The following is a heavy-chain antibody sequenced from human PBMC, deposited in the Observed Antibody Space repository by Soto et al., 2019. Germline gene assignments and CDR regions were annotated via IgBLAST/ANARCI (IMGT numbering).Heavy chain of an antibody. V-gene: IGHV3-23*01. CDR3: APSSSNRPDLFDY. D-gene: IGHD6-6*01. CDR2: ISGSGGST. CDR1: GFTFSSYA. J-gene: IGHJ4*02. Sequence: GGSLRLSCAASGFTFSSYAMSWVRQAPGKGLEWVSAISGSGGSTYYADSVKGRFTISRDNSKNTLYLQMNSLRAEDTAVYYCAPSSSNRPDLFDYWGQGTLVTVSS.